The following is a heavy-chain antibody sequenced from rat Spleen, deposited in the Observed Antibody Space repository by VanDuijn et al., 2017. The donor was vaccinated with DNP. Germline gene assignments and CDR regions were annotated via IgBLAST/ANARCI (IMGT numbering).Heavy chain of an antibody. V-gene: IGHV5S10*01. Sequence: EVQLVESGGGFVQPGRSLKLSCAASGFTFSDYNMAWVRQAPKKGLEWVATISYDGLRTYYRDSVKGRFTISRDDSKDTLYLQMDSLRSDDTATYYCARDNYGTSGALDPWGQGTSVTVSS. D-gene: IGHD1-11*01. CDR2: ISYDGLRT. J-gene: IGHJ4*01. CDR3: ARDNYGTSGALDP. CDR1: GFTFSDYN.